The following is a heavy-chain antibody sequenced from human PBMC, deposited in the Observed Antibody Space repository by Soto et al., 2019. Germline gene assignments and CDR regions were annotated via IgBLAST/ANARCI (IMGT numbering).Heavy chain of an antibody. D-gene: IGHD3-10*01. J-gene: IGHJ4*02. Sequence: QVQLVQSGTEVKKPGSSVKVSCKASGDTFSFYTINWVRQAPGLGLEWVGRINPIVSMSNYAQKFQDRVSMTADKSTGTAYMELRSLRSDDTAMYFCAASYGSGYRAFDYWGQGALVIVSS. CDR2: INPIVSMS. CDR1: GDTFSFYT. V-gene: IGHV1-69*02. CDR3: AASYGSGYRAFDY.